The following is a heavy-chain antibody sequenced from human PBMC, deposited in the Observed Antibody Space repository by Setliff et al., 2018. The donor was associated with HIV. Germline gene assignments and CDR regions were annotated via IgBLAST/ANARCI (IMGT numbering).Heavy chain of an antibody. J-gene: IGHJ4*02. Sequence: PSETMSLTCTVSGGSINSTSYYWGWIRQRPGNGLEWIGSIYHTGSTYYKPSLKSRVTISVDTSKNQCSLRLSPVTAADTAVYYCARAAAGNTGPFDLWGQGSPVTVSS. D-gene: IGHD4-17*01. V-gene: IGHV4-39*07. CDR3: ARAAAGNTGPFDL. CDR2: IYHTGST. CDR1: GGSINSTSYY.